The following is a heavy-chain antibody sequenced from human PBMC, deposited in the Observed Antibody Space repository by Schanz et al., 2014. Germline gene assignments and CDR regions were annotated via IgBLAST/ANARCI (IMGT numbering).Heavy chain of an antibody. Sequence: EVRLVESGGGLVQPGGSLRLSCEASGFTFSNYGMNWVRQAPEKGLEWVSYISSSSGTIYYADSVKGRFTISRDNAKNLLYLQMNGLRAEDTAVYYCARDGDFDYWGQGTLVTVSS. CDR2: ISSSSGTI. J-gene: IGHJ4*02. CDR3: ARDGDFDY. CDR1: GFTFSNYG. V-gene: IGHV3-48*01.